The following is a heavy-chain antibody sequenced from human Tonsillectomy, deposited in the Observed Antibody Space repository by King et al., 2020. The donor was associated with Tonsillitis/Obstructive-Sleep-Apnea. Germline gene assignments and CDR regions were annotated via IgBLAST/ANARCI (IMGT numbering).Heavy chain of an antibody. Sequence: PLLQSGASFHKRGSSLKICLPLSCYRLPISWIDLSRPMTGKLLYVLLTHSSLDSESRYSPSFQGQVTLSADKSISTAYLQWSSLKASDTAMYYCARQNTHCSSTSCYIDYWGQGTLVTVSS. J-gene: IGHJ4*02. CDR2: HSSLDSES. D-gene: IGHD2-2*02. V-gene: IGHV5-51*01. CDR3: ARQNTHCSSTSCYIDY. CDR1: CYRLPISW.